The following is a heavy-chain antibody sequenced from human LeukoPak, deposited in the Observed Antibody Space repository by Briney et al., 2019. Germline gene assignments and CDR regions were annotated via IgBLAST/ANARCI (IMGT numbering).Heavy chain of an antibody. J-gene: IGHJ4*02. CDR2: ISSSGSPI. Sequence: GGSLRLSCAASGFTFSSYEMNWVRQAPGKRLEGVSYISSSGSPIFYADSVKGRFTISRDNSKNTVYLQINSVRAEDTAVLYCARDYYDSSGIFDYWGQGTLVTVSS. CDR1: GFTFSSYE. D-gene: IGHD3-22*01. CDR3: ARDYYDSSGIFDY. V-gene: IGHV3-48*03.